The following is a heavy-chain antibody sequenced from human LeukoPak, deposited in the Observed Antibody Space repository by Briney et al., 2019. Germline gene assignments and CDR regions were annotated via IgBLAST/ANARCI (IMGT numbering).Heavy chain of an antibody. CDR2: INSDGSST. Sequence: QTGGSLRLSCAASGFTFSSYWMHWVRQAPGKGLVWVSRINSDGSSTSYADSVKGRFIISRDISKNTLYLQMNSLRAEDSALYYCARGGRGSAAVVAPRSFDIWGQGTMVTVSS. D-gene: IGHD3-22*01. CDR3: ARGGRGSAAVVAPRSFDI. CDR1: GFTFSSYW. J-gene: IGHJ3*02. V-gene: IGHV3-74*01.